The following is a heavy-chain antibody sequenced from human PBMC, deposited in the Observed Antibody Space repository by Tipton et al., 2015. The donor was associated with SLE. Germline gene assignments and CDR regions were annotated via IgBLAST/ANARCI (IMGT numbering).Heavy chain of an antibody. CDR3: ARGSRQPVVVVPAAITYYFYYMDV. V-gene: IGHV4-59*12. Sequence: TLSLTCTVSGASMTGYYWSWIRQPPGKGLEWIGYIYHSGNTNYNPSLKSRVTISVDTSKNQFSLKLSSVTAADTAVYYCARGSRQPVVVVPAAITYYFYYMDVWGKGTTVTVSS. CDR1: GASMTGYY. CDR2: IYHSGNT. D-gene: IGHD2-2*02. J-gene: IGHJ6*03.